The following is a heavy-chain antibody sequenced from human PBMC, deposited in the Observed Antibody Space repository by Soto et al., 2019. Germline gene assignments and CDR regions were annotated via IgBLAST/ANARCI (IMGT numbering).Heavy chain of an antibody. J-gene: IGHJ4*02. D-gene: IGHD3-10*01. CDR2: IYYSGST. CDR1: GGSISSGGYY. V-gene: IGHV4-31*03. Sequence: PSETLSLTCTVSGGSISSGGYYWSWIRQHPGKGLEWTGYIYYSGSTYYNPSLKSRVTISVDTSKNQFSLKLSSVTAADTAVYYCARWFGELSVELGIFDYWGQGTLVTVSS. CDR3: ARWFGELSVELGIFDY.